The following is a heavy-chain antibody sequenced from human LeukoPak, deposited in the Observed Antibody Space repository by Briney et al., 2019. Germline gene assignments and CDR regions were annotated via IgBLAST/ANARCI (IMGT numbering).Heavy chain of an antibody. D-gene: IGHD3-10*01. CDR1: GFTFSSYR. CDR2: ISSSSSTI. V-gene: IGHV3-48*01. CDR3: ARDISQPGAQGY. J-gene: IGHJ4*02. Sequence: GGSLRLSCAASGFTFSSYRMNWVRQAPGKGLEWVSYISSSSSTIYYAGAVKGRFTISRDNAKNSLYLQMNSLRAEDTAVYYCARDISQPGAQGYWGQGTLVTVSS.